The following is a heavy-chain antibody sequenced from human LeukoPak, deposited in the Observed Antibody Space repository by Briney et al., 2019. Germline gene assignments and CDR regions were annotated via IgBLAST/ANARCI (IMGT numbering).Heavy chain of an antibody. D-gene: IGHD1-26*01. V-gene: IGHV4-4*07. J-gene: IGHJ4*02. CDR3: AKDGTTWELLDYFDY. CDR2: IYRSGST. CDR1: GGSISNYY. Sequence: SETLSLTCTVSGGSISNYYWSWIRQPAGKGLEWIGRIYRSGSTNYNPSLKSRVTMSVDTSKNQFSLKLNSVTAADTAVYYCAKDGTTWELLDYFDYWGQGTLVTVSS.